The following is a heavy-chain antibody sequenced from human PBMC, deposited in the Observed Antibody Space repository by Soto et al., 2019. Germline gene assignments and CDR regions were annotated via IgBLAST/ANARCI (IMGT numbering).Heavy chain of an antibody. CDR1: GGSISGGDYY. J-gene: IGHJ4*02. V-gene: IGHV4-30-4*01. CDR2: IYDSGAT. Sequence: SETLSLTCTVSGGSISGGDYYWSWIRQPPGKGLEWIGYIYDSGATYYNPSLRSRVSISIDTSNNQFSLKLSSMTAADTDFYSCAGDAYDSRSYYHHDYWGQGTLVTVSS. CDR3: AGDAYDSRSYYHHDY. D-gene: IGHD3-22*01.